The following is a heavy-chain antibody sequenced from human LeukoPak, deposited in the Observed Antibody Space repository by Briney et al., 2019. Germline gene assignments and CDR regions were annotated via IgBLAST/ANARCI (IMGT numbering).Heavy chain of an antibody. CDR3: ARHVSSSWYMYYYYGMDV. V-gene: IGHV4-59*08. CDR1: GGSISSYY. J-gene: IGHJ6*02. CDR2: IYYSGST. Sequence: SETLSLTCTVSGGSISSYYWSWIRRPPGKGLEWIGYIYYSGSTNYNPSLKSRVTISVDTSKNQFSLKLSSVTAADTAVYYCARHVSSSWYMYYYYGMDVWGQGTTVTVSS. D-gene: IGHD6-13*01.